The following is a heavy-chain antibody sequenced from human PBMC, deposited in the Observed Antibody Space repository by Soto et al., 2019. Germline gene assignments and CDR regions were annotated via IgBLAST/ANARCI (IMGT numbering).Heavy chain of an antibody. CDR1: GFTFSRYG. CDR2: IVRDGGQK. Sequence: QVHLVESGGGVVQPGRPLRLSCAASGFTFSRYGMHWVRQAPGKGLEWVGVIVRDGGQKQYADSVRGRFTISRDNSKNTLYLEMNSVTVEDTAVYYCDRDDDCEDNELDYWGQGTLVTVYS. J-gene: IGHJ4*02. V-gene: IGHV3-33*01. CDR3: DRDDDCEDNELDY. D-gene: IGHD2-21*02.